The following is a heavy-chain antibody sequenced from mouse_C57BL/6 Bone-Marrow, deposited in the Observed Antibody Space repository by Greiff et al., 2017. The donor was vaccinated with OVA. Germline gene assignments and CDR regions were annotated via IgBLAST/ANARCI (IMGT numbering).Heavy chain of an antibody. CDR3: AREAGFYFDY. J-gene: IGHJ2*01. V-gene: IGHV1-26*01. CDR1: GYTFTDYY. D-gene: IGHD4-1*01. CDR2: INPNNGGT. Sequence: VQLQQSGPELVKPGASVKISCKASGYTFTDYYMNWVKQSHGKSLEWIGDINPNNGGTSYNQKFTGKATLTVDKSSSTAYMELRSLTSEDSAVYYCAREAGFYFDYWGQGTTLTVSS.